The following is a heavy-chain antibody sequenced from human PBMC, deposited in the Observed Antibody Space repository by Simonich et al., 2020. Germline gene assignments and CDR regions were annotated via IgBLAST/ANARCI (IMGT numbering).Heavy chain of an antibody. CDR2: IYSGVST. D-gene: IGHD1-1*01. J-gene: IGHJ4*02. V-gene: IGHV3-53*01. Sequence: EVQLVESGGGLIQPGGSLRLSCAASGFTVSSNYMSWVRQAPGNGLEWVSVIYSGVSTYYADSVKGRFTISRDNSKTTLYLQINSLRAEDTAVYYCARWTATGYYFDYWGQGTLVTVSS. CDR3: ARWTATGYYFDY. CDR1: GFTVSSNY.